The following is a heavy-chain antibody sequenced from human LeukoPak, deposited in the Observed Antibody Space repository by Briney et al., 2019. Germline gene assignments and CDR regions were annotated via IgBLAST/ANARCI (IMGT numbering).Heavy chain of an antibody. CDR2: SGSGDRT. J-gene: IGHJ4*02. V-gene: IGHV3-23*01. Sequence: GGSLRLSCAVSGFTFSTYAMTWVRQAPGKGPEWVSVSGSGDRTFNPDSVQGRFTISRDNSKNTLYLQMNSLRGDDTAIYYCAKSQAGVNAPLDYWGQGTLVTVSS. CDR3: AKSQAGVNAPLDY. CDR1: GFTFSTYA. D-gene: IGHD3-10*01.